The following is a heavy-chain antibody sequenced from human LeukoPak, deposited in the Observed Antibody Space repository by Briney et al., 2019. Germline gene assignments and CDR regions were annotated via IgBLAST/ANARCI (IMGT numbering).Heavy chain of an antibody. V-gene: IGHV4-30-2*01. CDR2: SYHSGST. CDR3: ARDIGDCSGGSCRYFDL. J-gene: IGHJ2*01. Sequence: ASETLSLTCTASGGTISSGGYSWSWIRQPQGKGREWIGYSYHSGSTYYNPSLKSRVTIAVARSRNQFSMKLSSVTAADTAVYYCARDIGDCSGGSCRYFDLWGRGTLVTVSS. D-gene: IGHD2-15*01. CDR1: GGTISSGGYS.